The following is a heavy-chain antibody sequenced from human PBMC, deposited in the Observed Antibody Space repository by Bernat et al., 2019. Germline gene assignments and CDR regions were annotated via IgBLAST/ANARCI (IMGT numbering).Heavy chain of an antibody. CDR2: IWYDGSNK. D-gene: IGHD3-9*01. CDR1: GFSFSSYG. CDR3: ARDPRRTYYDILTGSYFDY. J-gene: IGHJ4*02. Sequence: QVQLVESGGGMVQPGRSLGLSCAASGFSFSSYGMHWVRQAPGKGLEWVAVIWYDGSNKYYADSVKGRFTISRDNSKNTLYLQMNSLRAEDTAVYYCARDPRRTYYDILTGSYFDYWGQGTLVTVSS. V-gene: IGHV3-33*08.